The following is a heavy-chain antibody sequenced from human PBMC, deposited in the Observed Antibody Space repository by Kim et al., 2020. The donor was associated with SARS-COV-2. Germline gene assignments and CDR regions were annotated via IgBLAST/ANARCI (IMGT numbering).Heavy chain of an antibody. Sequence: SETLSLTCPVSARSISIVCYYCSWIRQHPGKGLEWIGYIYYSGNTYYNPSLKSQFTISVDTSKNQFSLKLSSVTAADTAVYYCARDRGGGIPPDDWGQGTLVTVSS. V-gene: IGHV4-31*01. CDR1: ARSISIVCYY. D-gene: IGHD2-15*01. CDR3: ARDRGGGIPPDD. J-gene: IGHJ4*02. CDR2: IYYSGNT.